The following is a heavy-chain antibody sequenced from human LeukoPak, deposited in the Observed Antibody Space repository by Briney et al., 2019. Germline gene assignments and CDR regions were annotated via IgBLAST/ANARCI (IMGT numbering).Heavy chain of an antibody. CDR2: IYWDDDK. CDR3: AHRQQYNGNWNEGYFYQ. V-gene: IGHV2-5*02. Sequence: SGPTLVNPTQTLTLTCTFSGFSLTARPVGVGWIRQPPGKAPEWLALIYWDDDKRYSPSLKNRLTVTKDTSKNQVILTMTNMVPVDTTTYYCAHRQQYNGNWNEGYFYQWGQGVLVTVSS. D-gene: IGHD1-1*01. CDR1: GFSLTARPVG. J-gene: IGHJ4*02.